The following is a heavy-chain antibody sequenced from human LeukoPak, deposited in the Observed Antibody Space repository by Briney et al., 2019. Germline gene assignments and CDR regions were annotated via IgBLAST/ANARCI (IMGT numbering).Heavy chain of an antibody. D-gene: IGHD7-27*01. CDR3: AKDPINWGSIYFDC. J-gene: IGHJ4*02. CDR2: ISGSSDNT. V-gene: IGHV3-23*01. CDR1: GFTFSSYS. Sequence: GGSLRLSCAASGFTFSSYSMNWVRQAPGKGLEWVSSISGSSDNTNYADSVKGRFTISRDNSKNILYLQMNSLTAEDTAVYWCAKDPINWGSIYFDCWGQGTLVTASS.